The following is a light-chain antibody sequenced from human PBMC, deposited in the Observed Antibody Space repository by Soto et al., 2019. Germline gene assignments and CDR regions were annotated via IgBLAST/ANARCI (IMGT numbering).Light chain of an antibody. V-gene: IGKV3-15*01. CDR1: QSVSGN. J-gene: IGKJ5*01. Sequence: EIVMTQSPATLSVSPGERATLSCRASQSVSGNFAWYQQKPGQAPRLLIYGASTRATGIPARFSGSGSGTEFTLPISSLQYEDFAVYYCQQYNNWPPITFGQGTRLEIK. CDR3: QQYNNWPPIT. CDR2: GAS.